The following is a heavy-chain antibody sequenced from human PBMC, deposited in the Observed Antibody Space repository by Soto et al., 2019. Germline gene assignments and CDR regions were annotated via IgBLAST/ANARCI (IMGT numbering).Heavy chain of an antibody. V-gene: IGHV3-72*01. CDR2: SASKGNGFTT. CDR3: ARDNWGSYDY. Sequence: EVQLVESGGGLVQPGRSLRLSCAASGFSFDEYAMHWVRQVPGKGLEWVGRSASKGNGFTTEYAASVKGRFTMSRDESKNSLYLQMNSLKTEDTAVYYCARDNWGSYDYWGQGTLVTVSS. CDR1: GFSFDEYA. D-gene: IGHD3-16*01. J-gene: IGHJ4*02.